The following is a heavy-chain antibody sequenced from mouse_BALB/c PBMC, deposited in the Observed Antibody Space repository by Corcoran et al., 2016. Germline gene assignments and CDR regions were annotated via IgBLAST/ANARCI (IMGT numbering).Heavy chain of an antibody. CDR1: GYTFTSYW. CDR2: INPRTGNT. CDR3: ASYGNLDY. V-gene: IGHV1-7*01. J-gene: IGHJ2*01. D-gene: IGHD2-1*01. Sequence: QVQLQQSGAEQAKPGASVKMSCKAAGYTFTSYWMHWVKQRPGQGLEWIGYINPRTGNTEYNQKFKDKATLTADKSSSTAYMQQSSLTSEDSAVYDCASYGNLDYWGQGTTLTVSS.